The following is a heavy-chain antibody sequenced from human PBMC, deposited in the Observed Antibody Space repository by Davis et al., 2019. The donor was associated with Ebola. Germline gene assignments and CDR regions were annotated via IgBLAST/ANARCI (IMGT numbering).Heavy chain of an antibody. CDR2: MSFDGYSK. CDR1: FTFSNTI. Sequence: PGGSLRLSCSFTFSNTIIHWVRQAPGEGLEWVAAMSFDGYSKYYANSVRGRFTISRDNAKNSLYLQMNSLRPEDTALYYCVKDIGVVTAAIGYWGQGTLVTVSS. V-gene: IGHV3-30*18. D-gene: IGHD2-2*01. J-gene: IGHJ4*02. CDR3: VKDIGVVTAAIGY.